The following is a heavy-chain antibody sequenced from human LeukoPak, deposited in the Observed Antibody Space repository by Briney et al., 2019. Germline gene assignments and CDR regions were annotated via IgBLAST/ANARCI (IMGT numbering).Heavy chain of an antibody. CDR2: IYGGGST. CDR1: GFAVSNNY. CDR3: ARAYDSSGYWPEYFHH. Sequence: GASLRLSCAASGFAVSNNYMSWVRQAPGKGLEWVSIIYGGGSTYYADSVNGRFTISRHNSKNTLFLQMNSLRTEDTAVYYCARAYDSSGYWPEYFHHWGQGTLVTVSS. V-gene: IGHV3-53*04. D-gene: IGHD3-22*01. J-gene: IGHJ1*01.